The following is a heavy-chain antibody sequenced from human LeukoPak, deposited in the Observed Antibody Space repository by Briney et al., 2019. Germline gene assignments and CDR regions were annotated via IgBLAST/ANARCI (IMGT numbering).Heavy chain of an antibody. CDR3: ARLHMVRGVTIDY. Sequence: GSLRLSCAASGFTFSSYEMNWVRQAPGKGLEWVSYISSSGSTIYYADSVKGRFTISRDNAKNSLYLQMNSLRAEDTAVYYCARLHMVRGVTIDYWGQGTLVTVSS. CDR2: ISSSGSTI. CDR1: GFTFSSYE. V-gene: IGHV3-48*03. J-gene: IGHJ4*02. D-gene: IGHD3-10*01.